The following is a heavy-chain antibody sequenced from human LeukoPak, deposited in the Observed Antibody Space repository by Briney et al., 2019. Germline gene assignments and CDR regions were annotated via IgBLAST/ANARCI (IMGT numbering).Heavy chain of an antibody. V-gene: IGHV3-48*04. CDR3: ARDRGGMDV. CDR1: GFTFSSYS. CDR2: ISSSSSTI. Sequence: GGSLRLSCAASGFTFSSYSMNWVRQAPGKGLEWVSYISSSSSTIYYADSVKGRFTISRDNAKNSLYLQMNSLRAEDTAVYYCARDRGGMDVWGQGTTVTVSS. J-gene: IGHJ6*02.